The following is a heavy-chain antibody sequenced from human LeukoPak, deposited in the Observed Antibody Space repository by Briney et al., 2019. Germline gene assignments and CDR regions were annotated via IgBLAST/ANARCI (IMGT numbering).Heavy chain of an antibody. CDR3: AKGIKIAAADSRFDYFQH. CDR2: ISWNSGSI. Sequence: PGGSLRLSCAASGFTFDDYAMHWVRQAPGKGLEWVSGISWNSGSIGYADSVKGRFTISRDNSKNTLYLQMNSLRAEDTAVYYCAKGIKIAAADSRFDYFQHWGQGTLVTVSS. V-gene: IGHV3-9*01. D-gene: IGHD6-13*01. J-gene: IGHJ1*01. CDR1: GFTFDDYA.